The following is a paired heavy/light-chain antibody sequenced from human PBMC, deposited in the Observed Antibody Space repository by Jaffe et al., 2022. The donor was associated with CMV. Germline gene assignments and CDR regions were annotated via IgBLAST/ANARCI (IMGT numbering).Light chain of an antibody. J-gene: IGKJ1*01. V-gene: IGKV4-1*01. CDR3: QQYYSTPWT. Sequence: DIVMTQSPDSLALSLGERATINCKSSQSVLYSSDNKNYLAWYQQKPGQPPKLLIYWTSTRESGVPDRFSGSGSGTDFTLTISSLQAEDVAVYYCQQYYSTPWTFGQGTKVEIK. CDR2: WTS. CDR1: QSVLYSSDNKNY.
Heavy chain of an antibody. J-gene: IGHJ3*02. Sequence: QVQLQQSGPRLVRPSQTLSVTCAISGDSVSSDNAAWNWIRQSPSRGLEWLGRTYYRSKWYNDYALSVESRITINPDTSKNQFSLQLNSVTPEDTAVYYCARAQGKWELLSAFDIWGHGTMVTVSS. CDR1: GDSVSSDNAA. CDR2: TYYRSKWYN. V-gene: IGHV6-1*01. CDR3: ARAQGKWELLSAFDI. D-gene: IGHD1-26*01.